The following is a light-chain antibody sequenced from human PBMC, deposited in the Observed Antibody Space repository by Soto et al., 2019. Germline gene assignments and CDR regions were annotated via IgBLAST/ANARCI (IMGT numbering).Light chain of an antibody. Sequence: EIVLTHSPGTLSLSPGERATLSCRASQSVSSTYLAWYQQKPGQAPRLLIYAASNRAPGIPDRFSGSGSGTDFTLTISRLEPEDFAVYYCQQYGSSFITFGQGTRLEIK. CDR1: QSVSSTY. CDR3: QQYGSSFIT. J-gene: IGKJ5*01. V-gene: IGKV3-20*01. CDR2: AAS.